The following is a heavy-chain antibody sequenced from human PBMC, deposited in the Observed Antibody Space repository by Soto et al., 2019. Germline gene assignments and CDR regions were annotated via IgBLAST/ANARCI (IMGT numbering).Heavy chain of an antibody. Sequence: GGSLRLSFTASGFTFGDYAMSWFRQAPGKGLEWVGFIRSKAYGGTTHYAASVKGRFTISRDDSKSIAYLQMNSLKTEDTAVYYCSTNYYDSSGYDNWFDPWGQGT. D-gene: IGHD3-22*01. CDR1: GFTFGDYA. J-gene: IGHJ5*02. CDR3: STNYYDSSGYDNWFDP. CDR2: IRSKAYGGTT. V-gene: IGHV3-49*03.